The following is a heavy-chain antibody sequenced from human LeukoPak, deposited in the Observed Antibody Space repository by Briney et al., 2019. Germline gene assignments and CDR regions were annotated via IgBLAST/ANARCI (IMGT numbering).Heavy chain of an antibody. CDR3: ARGGYYYSAFDI. CDR1: EFTVNTNY. V-gene: IGHV3-66*01. D-gene: IGHD3-22*01. J-gene: IGHJ3*02. CDR2: IYSGGST. Sequence: GGSLRLSCAASEFTVNTNYMSWVRQAPGKGLEWVSVIYSGGSTYYADSVKGRFTISRDNSKNTLYLQMNSLRAEDTAVYYCARGGYYYSAFDIWGQGTMVTVSS.